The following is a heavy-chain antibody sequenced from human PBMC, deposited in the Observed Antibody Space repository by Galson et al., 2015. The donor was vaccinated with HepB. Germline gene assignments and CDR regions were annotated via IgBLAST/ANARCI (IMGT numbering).Heavy chain of an antibody. J-gene: IGHJ4*02. V-gene: IGHV3-7*03. CDR3: AREMQGDY. Sequence: SLRLSCAASGFTFSNYWMSWVRQSPGKGLEWVAIIKKDATVNYYLDSVKGRFTVSRDNAENSLYLQMNSLRAEDTAVYYCAREMQGDYWGQGTLVTVSS. CDR1: GFTFSNYW. D-gene: IGHD3-10*01. CDR2: IKKDATVN.